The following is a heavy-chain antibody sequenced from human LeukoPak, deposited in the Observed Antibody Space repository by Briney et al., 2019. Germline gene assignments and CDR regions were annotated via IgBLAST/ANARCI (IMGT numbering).Heavy chain of an antibody. CDR1: GGSISSSSYY. CDR3: ARQGAAPAGFDY. CDR2: IYYSGST. J-gene: IGHJ4*02. Sequence: PSETLSLTCTVSGGSISSSSYYWGWIRQPPGKGLEWIGSIYYSGSTYYNPSLKSRVTISVDTSKNQFSLKLSSVTAAGTAVYYCARQGAAPAGFDYWGQGTLVTVSS. D-gene: IGHD6-6*01. V-gene: IGHV4-39*01.